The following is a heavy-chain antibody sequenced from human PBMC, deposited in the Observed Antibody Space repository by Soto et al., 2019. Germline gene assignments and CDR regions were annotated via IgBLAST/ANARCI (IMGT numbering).Heavy chain of an antibody. V-gene: IGHV1-18*04. Sequence: ASVKVSCKAYGYTFTSYGISWVRQTPGQGLEWMGWISAYNGNTNYAQKLQGRVTMTTDTSTSTAYIELRSLRSDDTAVYYCARPGGGYCSGGSCYGDYYYYGMDVWGQGTTVTVSS. D-gene: IGHD2-15*01. CDR3: ARPGGGYCSGGSCYGDYYYYGMDV. CDR1: GYTFTSYG. CDR2: ISAYNGNT. J-gene: IGHJ6*02.